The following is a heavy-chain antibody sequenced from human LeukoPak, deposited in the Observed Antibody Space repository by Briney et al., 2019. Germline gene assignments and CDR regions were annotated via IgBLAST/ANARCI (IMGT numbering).Heavy chain of an antibody. CDR1: GGSISSGSYY. CDR2: IYTSGST. Sequence: SQTLSLTCTVSGGSISSGSYYWSWIRQPAGKGLGWIGRIYTSGSTNYNPSLKSRVTISVDTSKNQFSLKLSSVTAADTAVYYCARGYCSSTSCLYDYWGQGTLVTVSS. D-gene: IGHD2-2*01. J-gene: IGHJ4*02. V-gene: IGHV4-61*02. CDR3: ARGYCSSTSCLYDY.